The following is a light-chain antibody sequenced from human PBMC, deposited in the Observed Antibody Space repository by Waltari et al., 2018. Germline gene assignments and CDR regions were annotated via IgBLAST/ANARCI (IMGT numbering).Light chain of an antibody. CDR2: GNS. CDR1: SSNLGAGYD. Sequence: QSVLTQPPSVSGAPGQRVTISCTGSSSNLGAGYDVHWYQHLPRTAPKLLIYGNSNRPSGVPDRFSGSKSGTSASLAISGLQAEDEADYYCQSYDRSLSGYVFGSGTKVTVL. CDR3: QSYDRSLSGYV. J-gene: IGLJ1*01. V-gene: IGLV1-40*01.